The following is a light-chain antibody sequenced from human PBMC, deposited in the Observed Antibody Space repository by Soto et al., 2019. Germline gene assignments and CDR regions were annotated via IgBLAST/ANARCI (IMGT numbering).Light chain of an antibody. J-gene: IGKJ4*01. Sequence: EIVLTQSPATLSLSPGERATLSCRASQSVSSYLAWYQQKPGQAPRLLIYDASNRATGIPARFSGSGSGTDFTLTISSLEPEEFAVSYCQQRSNWLTFGGGNKV. CDR2: DAS. V-gene: IGKV3-11*01. CDR1: QSVSSY. CDR3: QQRSNWLT.